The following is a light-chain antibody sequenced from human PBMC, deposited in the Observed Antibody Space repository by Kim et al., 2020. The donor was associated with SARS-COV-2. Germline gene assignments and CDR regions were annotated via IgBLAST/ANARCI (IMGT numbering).Light chain of an antibody. CDR2: DVS. CDR1: SSDVGGYNY. V-gene: IGLV2-14*03. J-gene: IGLJ2*01. Sequence: GQSITISCTGTSSDVGGYNYVSWYQQHPGKAPKFMIYDVSNRPSGVSNRFSGSKSGNTASLTISGLQAEDEADYYCSSYTRSSTVIFGGGTQLTVL. CDR3: SSYTRSSTVI.